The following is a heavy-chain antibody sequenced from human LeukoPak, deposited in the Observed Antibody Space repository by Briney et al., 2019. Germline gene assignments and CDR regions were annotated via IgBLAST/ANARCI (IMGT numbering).Heavy chain of an antibody. CDR3: ARLRGYQRTPISSSWYSGYYFDY. V-gene: IGHV4-34*01. D-gene: IGHD6-13*01. J-gene: IGHJ4*02. CDR2: INHSGST. Sequence: SETLSLTCAVYGGSFSGYYWSWIRQPPGKGLEWIGEINHSGSTNYNPSLKSRVTISVDTSKNQFSLKLSSVTAADTAVYYCARLRGYQRTPISSSWYSGYYFDYWGQGTLVTVSP. CDR1: GGSFSGYY.